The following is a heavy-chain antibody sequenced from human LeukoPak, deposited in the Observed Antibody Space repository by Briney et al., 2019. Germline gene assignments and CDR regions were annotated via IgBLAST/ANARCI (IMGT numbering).Heavy chain of an antibody. CDR3: ARESFAARWD. Sequence: GGTLRLSCAASGFTFSSYGMSWVRQAPGKGLEWVANIKQDGSEKDYVDSVKGRFTISRNNAKNSLYLQMNSLTAEDTAVYYCARESFAARWDWGQGTLVTVSS. V-gene: IGHV3-7*01. CDR2: IKQDGSEK. CDR1: GFTFSSYG. D-gene: IGHD6-6*01. J-gene: IGHJ4*02.